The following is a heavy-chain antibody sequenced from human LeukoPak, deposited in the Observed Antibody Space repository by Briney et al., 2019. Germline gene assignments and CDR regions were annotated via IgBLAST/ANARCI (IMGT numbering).Heavy chain of an antibody. Sequence: GASVKVSCKASGYNLTNYGISWVRQATGQGLEWMGWMNPNSGNTGYAQKFQGRVTMTRNTSISTAYMELSSLRSEDTAVYYCARMSYYDSSGDNWFDPWGQGTLVTVSS. V-gene: IGHV1-8*02. CDR2: MNPNSGNT. D-gene: IGHD3-22*01. CDR1: GYNLTNYG. J-gene: IGHJ5*02. CDR3: ARMSYYDSSGDNWFDP.